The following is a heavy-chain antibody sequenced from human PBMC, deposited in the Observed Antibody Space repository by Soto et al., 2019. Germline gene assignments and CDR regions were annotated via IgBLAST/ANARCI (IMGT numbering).Heavy chain of an antibody. CDR2: ISGSGGST. V-gene: IGHV3-23*01. J-gene: IGHJ3*02. D-gene: IGHD5-18*01. Sequence: GGSLRLSCAASGFTFSSYAMSWVRQAPGKGLEWVSGISGSGGSTYYVDSVKGRFTISRDNSKNTLYLQMNSLRAEDTAVYYCAKDFGYNYGYDAFDIGGQGTMVNVS. CDR1: GFTFSSYA. CDR3: AKDFGYNYGYDAFDI.